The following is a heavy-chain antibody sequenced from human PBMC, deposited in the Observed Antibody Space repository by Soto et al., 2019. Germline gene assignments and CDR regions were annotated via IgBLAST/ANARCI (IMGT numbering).Heavy chain of an antibody. Sequence: QVQLVESGGGVVQPGRSLRLSCAASGFTFSSYAMHWVRQAPGKGLEWVAVISYDGSNKDYADSVKGRFTISRDNSKNTLYLQMNSLRAEDTAVYYCARGDYGDYGEVLRYWGQGTLVTVSS. CDR2: ISYDGSNK. J-gene: IGHJ4*02. CDR3: ARGDYGDYGEVLRY. CDR1: GFTFSSYA. V-gene: IGHV3-30-3*01. D-gene: IGHD4-17*01.